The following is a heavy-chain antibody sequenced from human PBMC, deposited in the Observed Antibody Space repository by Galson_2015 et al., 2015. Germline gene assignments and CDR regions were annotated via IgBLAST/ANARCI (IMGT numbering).Heavy chain of an antibody. CDR2: IWYDGSNK. CDR1: GFTFSSYG. D-gene: IGHD6-19*01. V-gene: IGHV3-33*01. CDR3: ARDPPSGWLDY. J-gene: IGHJ4*01. Sequence: SLRLSCAASGFTFSSYGMNWVRQAPGKGLEWVAVIWYDGSNKYYADSVKGRFTISRDNSKNTLYLQMNSLRAEDTAVYYCARDPPSGWLDYSGHGTQVTASS.